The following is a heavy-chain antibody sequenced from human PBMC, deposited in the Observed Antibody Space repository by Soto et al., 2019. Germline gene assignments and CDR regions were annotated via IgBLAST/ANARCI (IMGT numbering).Heavy chain of an antibody. V-gene: IGHV1-18*04. CDR3: ARDQAAAGTVDY. CDR2: ISTYNSNT. Sequence: VASVKVSCKASGYPFTSYGISWVRQAPGQGLDWMGWISTYNSNTNYAQKFQGRVTMTTDTSTSTAYMELRSLRSDDTAVYYCARDQAAAGTVDYWGQGTLVTV. D-gene: IGHD6-13*01. J-gene: IGHJ4*02. CDR1: GYPFTSYG.